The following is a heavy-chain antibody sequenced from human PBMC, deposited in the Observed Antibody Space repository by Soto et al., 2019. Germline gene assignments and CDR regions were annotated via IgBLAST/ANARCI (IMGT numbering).Heavy chain of an antibody. V-gene: IGHV4-31*03. CDR2: IYYSGST. D-gene: IGHD3-10*01. Sequence: PSETLPLTCTVSGGSISSGGYYWSWIRQHPGKGLEWIGYIYYSGSTYYNPSLKSRVTISVDTSKNQFSLKLSSVTAADTAVYYCARSVRGVIIIWFDPWGQGTLVTVSS. J-gene: IGHJ5*02. CDR3: ARSVRGVIIIWFDP. CDR1: GGSISSGGYY.